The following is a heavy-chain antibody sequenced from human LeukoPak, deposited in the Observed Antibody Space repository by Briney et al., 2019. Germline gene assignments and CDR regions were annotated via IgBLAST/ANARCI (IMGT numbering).Heavy chain of an antibody. CDR1: GGSISSGGYY. J-gene: IGHJ4*02. CDR3: ARGVGQHPPPQFDY. D-gene: IGHD6-13*01. Sequence: SQTLSLTCTVSGGSISSGGYYWSWIRQHPGKGLEWIGYIYYSGSTYYNPSLKSRVTISVDTSKNQFSLKLSSVTAADTAVYYCARGVGQHPPPQFDYWGQGTLVTVSS. V-gene: IGHV4-31*03. CDR2: IYYSGST.